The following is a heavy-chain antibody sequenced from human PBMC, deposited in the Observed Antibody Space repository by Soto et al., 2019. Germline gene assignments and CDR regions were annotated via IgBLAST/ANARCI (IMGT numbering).Heavy chain of an antibody. V-gene: IGHV3-49*04. CDR2: IRSEANGGTT. D-gene: IGHD3-22*01. J-gene: IGHJ4*02. CDR1: GFTFGSYA. CDR3: TRYYYESSGYYVE. Sequence: GGSLKLSCTGSGFTFGSYALSWVRQAPGKGLEWVGVIRSEANGGTTDYAASVKGRITISRDDSKSIAYMEINSLQTEDTAVYYCTRYYYESSGYYVEWGQGALVTVSS.